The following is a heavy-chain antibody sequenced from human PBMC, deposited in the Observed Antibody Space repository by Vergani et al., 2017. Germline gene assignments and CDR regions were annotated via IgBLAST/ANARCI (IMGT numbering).Heavy chain of an antibody. Sequence: QVQLQESGPGLVKPSETLSLTCTVSGGSISSYYWSWIRQPPGKGLEWIGYIYYSGSTNYNPSLKSRVTISVDTSKNQFSLKLSSVTAADTAVYYCAKDDYDSSGYYSALFDYWGQGTLVTVSS. CDR3: AKDDYDSSGYYSALFDY. J-gene: IGHJ4*02. V-gene: IGHV4-59*01. CDR1: GGSISSYY. CDR2: IYYSGST. D-gene: IGHD3-22*01.